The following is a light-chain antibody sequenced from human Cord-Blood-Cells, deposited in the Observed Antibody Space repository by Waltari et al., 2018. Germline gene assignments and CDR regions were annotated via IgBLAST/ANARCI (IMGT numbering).Light chain of an antibody. Sequence: EIVMTQSPATLSVSPGERVTLSCRASQSVSSNLAWYQQKPGQAPRLLIYGASTRATGIPARFSGSGSGTEFTLTISSLQSEDFAVYYCQQYNNRPPGGIPWTFGQGTKVEIK. V-gene: IGKV3-15*01. CDR1: QSVSSN. J-gene: IGKJ1*01. CDR2: GAS. CDR3: QQYNNRPPGGIPWT.